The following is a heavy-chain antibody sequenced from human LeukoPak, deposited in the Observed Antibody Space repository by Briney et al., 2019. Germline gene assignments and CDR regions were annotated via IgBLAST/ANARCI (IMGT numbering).Heavy chain of an antibody. V-gene: IGHV3-30*02. CDR3: AKKGHDNSGLFDY. Sequence: QTGGSLRLSWAASGFPFSGYGMNWVRQAPGKGLEWVAFIRNDGSNKYYVDSVKDRFTISRDNSKNTLYLQMDSLRAEDTAVYYCAKKGHDNSGLFDYWGQGTLVTVSS. CDR1: GFPFSGYG. CDR2: IRNDGSNK. D-gene: IGHD5-12*01. J-gene: IGHJ4*02.